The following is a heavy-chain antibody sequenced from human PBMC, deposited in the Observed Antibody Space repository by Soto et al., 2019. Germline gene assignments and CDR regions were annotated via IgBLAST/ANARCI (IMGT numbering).Heavy chain of an antibody. CDR3: ARVGVSYYYGMDV. J-gene: IGHJ6*02. CDR2: INPNSGGT. D-gene: IGHD3-16*01. CDR1: GYTFTGYY. Sequence: ASVKVSCKASGYTFTGYYMHWVRQAPGQGLEWMGWINPNSGGTNYAQKFQGWVTMTRDTSISTAYMELSRLRSDDTAVYYCARVGVSYYYGMDVWGQGTTVPVS. V-gene: IGHV1-2*04.